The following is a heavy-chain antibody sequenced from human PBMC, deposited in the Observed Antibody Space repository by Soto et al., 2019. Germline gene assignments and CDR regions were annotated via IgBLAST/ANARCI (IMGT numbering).Heavy chain of an antibody. V-gene: IGHV3-7*01. CDR1: GFTFSRSW. CDR2: ITQDGSEK. CDR3: ASAGR. J-gene: IGHJ4*02. Sequence: EVQLVESGGGLVQPGGSLRLSGPASGFTFSRSWMSWVRQTPGKRLEWVANITQDGSEKYYVDSVEGRFSSSRDNAKNSLYLQVNSLRVEDTAVYYCASAGRWCQGTQVTVS.